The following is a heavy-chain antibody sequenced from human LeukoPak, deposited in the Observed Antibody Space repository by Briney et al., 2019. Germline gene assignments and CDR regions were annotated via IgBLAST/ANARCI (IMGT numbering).Heavy chain of an antibody. J-gene: IGHJ5*02. Sequence: PSETLSLTCTVSGGSISSSSYYWGWIRQPPGKGLEWIGSIYYSGSTYYNPSLKSRVTISVDTSKNQFSLKLSSVTAADTAVYYCARIFVLGGGLMVYAIPDWFDPWGQGTLVTVSS. V-gene: IGHV4-39*07. CDR3: ARIFVLGGGLMVYAIPDWFDP. CDR1: GGSISSSSYY. D-gene: IGHD2-8*01. CDR2: IYYSGST.